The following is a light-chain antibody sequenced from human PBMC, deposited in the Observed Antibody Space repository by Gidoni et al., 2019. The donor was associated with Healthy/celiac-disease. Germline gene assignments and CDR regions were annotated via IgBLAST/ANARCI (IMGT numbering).Light chain of an antibody. J-gene: IGKJ1*01. CDR2: GAS. CDR1: QSVSSSY. V-gene: IGKV3-20*01. Sequence: EIVLPQSPGTLSLSPGERATLSCRASQSVSSSYLAWYQQKPGQAPRLLIYGASSRATGIPDRFSGSGSGTDFTLTISRLEPEDFAVYYCQQYGSSLTWTFGQXTKVEIK. CDR3: QQYGSSLTWT.